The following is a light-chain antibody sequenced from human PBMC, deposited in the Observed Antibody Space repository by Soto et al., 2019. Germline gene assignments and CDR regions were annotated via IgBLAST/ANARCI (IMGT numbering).Light chain of an antibody. CDR1: SSNIGSNY. CDR2: RNN. CDR3: AAWDDSLKVGG. Sequence: QSVLPQPPSASGTPRQRVTISCSGSSSNIGSNYVYWYQQLPGTAPKLLIYRNNQRPSGVPDRFSGSKSGTSASLAISGLRSEDEADYYCAAWDDSLKVGGFGTGTKLTVL. J-gene: IGLJ1*01. V-gene: IGLV1-47*01.